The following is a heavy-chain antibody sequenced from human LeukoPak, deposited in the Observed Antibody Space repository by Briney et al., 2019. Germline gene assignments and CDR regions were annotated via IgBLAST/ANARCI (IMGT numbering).Heavy chain of an antibody. CDR1: GGSISNYY. Sequence: MASETLSLTCTVSGGSISNYYWSWIRQPPGKGLEWIGYIYYTGSTNYNPSLESRVTISVDTSKNQFSLKLTSVTAADTAVYYCARGGWSLDYWGQGTLITVSS. D-gene: IGHD6-19*01. CDR2: IYYTGST. J-gene: IGHJ4*02. V-gene: IGHV4-59*01. CDR3: ARGGWSLDY.